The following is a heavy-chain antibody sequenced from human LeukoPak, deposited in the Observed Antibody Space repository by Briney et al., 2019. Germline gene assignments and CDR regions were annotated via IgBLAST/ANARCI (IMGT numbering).Heavy chain of an antibody. V-gene: IGHV1-69*06. Sequence: SVKVSCKASGGTFSSYAISWVRQVPGQGLEWMGGIIPIFGTANYAQKFQGRVTITADKSTSTAYMELSSLRSEDTAVYYCARGGIAAAGRFDYWGQGTLVTVSS. J-gene: IGHJ4*02. CDR1: GGTFSSYA. D-gene: IGHD6-13*01. CDR2: IIPIFGTA. CDR3: ARGGIAAAGRFDY.